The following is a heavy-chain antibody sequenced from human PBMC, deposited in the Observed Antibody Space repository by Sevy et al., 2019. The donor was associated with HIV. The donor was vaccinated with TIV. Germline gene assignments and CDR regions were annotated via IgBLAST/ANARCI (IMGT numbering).Heavy chain of an antibody. V-gene: IGHV3-23*01. CDR1: AFTFSSYA. Sequence: GGSLRLSCAASAFTFSSYAMSWVRQAPGKGLEWVSAISGSGGSTYYADSVKGRFTISRDNSKNTLYLQMNSLRAEDTAVYYCAKDGRAYDFWSGYYTGDYFDYWGQGTLVTVSS. CDR2: ISGSGGST. J-gene: IGHJ4*02. CDR3: AKDGRAYDFWSGYYTGDYFDY. D-gene: IGHD3-3*01.